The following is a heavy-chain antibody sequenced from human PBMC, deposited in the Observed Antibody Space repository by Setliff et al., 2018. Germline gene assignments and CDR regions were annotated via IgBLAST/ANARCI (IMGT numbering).Heavy chain of an antibody. Sequence: SVKVSCKASGGTFSSYGISWVRQAPGQGLEWMGGTIPIFGTTDYAQKFRGRVTIITDESTSTAFMQLSSLRSEDTAVYYCARDLGMATGGWFDPWGQGTLVTVSS. D-gene: IGHD5-12*01. J-gene: IGHJ5*02. CDR3: ARDLGMATGGWFDP. CDR1: GGTFSSYG. V-gene: IGHV1-69*05. CDR2: TIPIFGTT.